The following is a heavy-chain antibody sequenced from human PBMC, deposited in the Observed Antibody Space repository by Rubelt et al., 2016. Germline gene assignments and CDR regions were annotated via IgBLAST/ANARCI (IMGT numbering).Heavy chain of an antibody. V-gene: IGHV3-21*01. Sequence: EVQLVESGGGLVQPGGSLRLSCAASGFTFSSYSMNWVRQAPGKGLEWVSSISSSSSYIYYADSVKGRFTISRDNAENSLYLQMNILRAEDTAVYYCARDLRVLEWLLGDYYYYGMDVWGQGTTVTVSS. CDR1: GFTFSSYS. CDR2: ISSSSSYI. D-gene: IGHD3-3*01. CDR3: ARDLRVLEWLLGDYYYYGMDV. J-gene: IGHJ6*02.